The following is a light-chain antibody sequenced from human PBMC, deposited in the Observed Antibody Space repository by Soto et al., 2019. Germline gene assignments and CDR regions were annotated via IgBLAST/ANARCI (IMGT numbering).Light chain of an antibody. CDR1: SSDVGGYNY. Sequence: QSALTQPASVSGSPGQSITISCTGTSSDVGGYNYVSWYQHHPGKAPKLIIYDVSNRPSGVSNRFSGSKSGNTASLTISGLQPEDEADYDCSSYTTGNTRQIVFGTGTKVTVL. J-gene: IGLJ1*01. V-gene: IGLV2-14*03. CDR2: DVS. CDR3: SSYTTGNTRQIV.